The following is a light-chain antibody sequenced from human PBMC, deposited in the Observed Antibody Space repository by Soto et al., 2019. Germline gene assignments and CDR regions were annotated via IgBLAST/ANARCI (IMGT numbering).Light chain of an antibody. V-gene: IGLV1-40*01. CDR3: QSYDNSLSGLVV. CDR2: ANS. CDR1: SSNIGAGYA. Sequence: QSVLTQPPSVSGAPGQRVTISCTGSSSNIGAGYAVHWHQQLPGTAPKLLIYANSHRPSGVPDRFSGSQSGTSASLAITGLRAEDEADYYCQSYDNSLSGLVVFGGGTKLTVL. J-gene: IGLJ2*01.